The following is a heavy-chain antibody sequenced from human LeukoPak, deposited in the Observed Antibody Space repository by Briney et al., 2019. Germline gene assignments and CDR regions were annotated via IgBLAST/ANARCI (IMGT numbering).Heavy chain of an antibody. Sequence: PGGSLRLSCGASGFTSSDHWMSWVRQAPGKGLEWVANIKEDGSEKYYVDSVGGRFTISRDNVKNSLHLQMNSLRVEDTAVYYCAQSGRSTFWYWGQGALVSVSS. CDR2: IKEDGSEK. J-gene: IGHJ4*02. D-gene: IGHD2/OR15-2a*01. CDR1: GFTSSDHW. CDR3: AQSGRSTFWY. V-gene: IGHV3-7*01.